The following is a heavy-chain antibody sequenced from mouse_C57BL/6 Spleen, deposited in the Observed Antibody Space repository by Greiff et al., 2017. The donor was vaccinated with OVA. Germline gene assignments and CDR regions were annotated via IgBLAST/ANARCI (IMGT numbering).Heavy chain of an antibody. D-gene: IGHD2-3*01. Sequence: VQLKESGPGLVKPSQSLSLTCSVTGYSITSGYYWNWIRQFPGNKLEWMGYISYDGSNNYNPSLKNRISITRDTSKNQFFLKLNSVTTEDTATYYCAREENDRFAYWGQGTLVTVSA. CDR3: AREENDRFAY. J-gene: IGHJ3*01. V-gene: IGHV3-6*01. CDR2: ISYDGSN. CDR1: GYSITSGYY.